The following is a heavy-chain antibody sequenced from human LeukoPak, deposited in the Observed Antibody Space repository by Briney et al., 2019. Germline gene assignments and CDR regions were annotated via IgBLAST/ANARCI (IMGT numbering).Heavy chain of an antibody. J-gene: IGHJ5*02. CDR3: AKGGPEASAGLSWFDP. Sequence: SETLSLTCTVSGGALSSGGYYWTWIRQPPGKGLEWIGNIYHSGTPYYNPSLKSRVTLSVDRSKNQFSLKMTSVTAADTAVYYCAKGGPEASAGLSWFDPWGQGTLVTVSS. CDR2: IYHSGTP. D-gene: IGHD1-14*01. V-gene: IGHV4-30-2*01. CDR1: GGALSSGGYY.